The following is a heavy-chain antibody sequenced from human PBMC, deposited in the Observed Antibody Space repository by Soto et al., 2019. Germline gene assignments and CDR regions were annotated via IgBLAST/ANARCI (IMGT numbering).Heavy chain of an antibody. J-gene: IGHJ6*03. Sequence: GASVKVSCKASGYTFTSYAINWVRQAPGQGLEWMGRIIPSLGIANYAQKFQGRVTITADKSTSTAYMELSSLRSEDTAVYYCARDSGVVAAMIGYYYYYYMDVWGKGTRVTVSS. CDR2: IIPSLGIA. D-gene: IGHD2-15*01. V-gene: IGHV1-69*04. CDR3: ARDSGVVAAMIGYYYYYYMDV. CDR1: GYTFTSYA.